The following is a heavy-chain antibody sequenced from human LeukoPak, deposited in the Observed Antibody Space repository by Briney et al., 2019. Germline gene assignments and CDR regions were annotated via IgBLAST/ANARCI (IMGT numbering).Heavy chain of an antibody. CDR2: INTNSGGT. CDR1: GYTFTVYY. J-gene: IGHJ4*02. CDR3: AREGEVGSYAGYFDY. D-gene: IGHD1-26*01. Sequence: ASVTVSCTASGYTFTVYYMHWVRQAPGQGLEWMGWINTNSGGTNYAQKFQGRVTMTRDTSISTAYMELSRLRSDDTAVYYCAREGEVGSYAGYFDYWGQGTLVTVSS. V-gene: IGHV1-2*02.